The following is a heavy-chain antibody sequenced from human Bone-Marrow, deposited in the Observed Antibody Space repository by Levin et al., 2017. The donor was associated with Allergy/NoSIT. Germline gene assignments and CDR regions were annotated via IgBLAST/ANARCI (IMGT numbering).Heavy chain of an antibody. V-gene: IGHV3-15*01. CDR2: IKSKTSSGTA. Sequence: LSLPCAASGFTFSNAWMSWVRPAPGKGLESVGIIKSKTSSGTADYSAPVKGRFTISRDDSKNTLYLQMNSLETEDTAVYYCTTGYSGAFHDGYWGQGTLVTVSS. J-gene: IGHJ4*02. D-gene: IGHD5-12*01. CDR1: GFTFSNAW. CDR3: TTGYSGAFHDGY.